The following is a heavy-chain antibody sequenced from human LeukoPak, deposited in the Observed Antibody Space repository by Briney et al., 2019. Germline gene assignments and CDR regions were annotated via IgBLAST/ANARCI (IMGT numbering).Heavy chain of an antibody. CDR2: ISSSSSTI. Sequence: PGGSLRLSCAASGFTFSSYSMNWVRQAPGKGLEWVSYISSSSSTIYYADSVKGRFTISRDNAKSSLYLQMNSLRAEDTALYYCAKGSDSGWYQDYWGQGTLVTVST. CDR1: GFTFSSYS. CDR3: AKGSDSGWYQDY. J-gene: IGHJ4*02. V-gene: IGHV3-48*04. D-gene: IGHD6-19*01.